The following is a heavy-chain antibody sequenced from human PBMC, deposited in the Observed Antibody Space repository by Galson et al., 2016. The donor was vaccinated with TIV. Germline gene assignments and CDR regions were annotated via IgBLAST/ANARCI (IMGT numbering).Heavy chain of an antibody. CDR3: TRTAMGSTRNAFDI. D-gene: IGHD1-1*01. CDR2: ITSKTYGATT. J-gene: IGHJ3*02. CDR1: GFTFGHYA. Sequence: SLRLSCAASGFTFGHYAVNWFRQAPGKGLEWVGFITSKTYGATTEYAASVKGRFTISRDDSRNIAYLQMNSLKTEDTAVYYCTRTAMGSTRNAFDIGGQGTVVTVSS. V-gene: IGHV3-49*03.